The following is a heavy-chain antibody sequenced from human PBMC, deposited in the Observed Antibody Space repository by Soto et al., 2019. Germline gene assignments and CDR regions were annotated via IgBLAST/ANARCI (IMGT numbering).Heavy chain of an antibody. CDR1: GYSISSGYY. CDR3: ARDRYCTSSSCKVFDY. CDR2: IYDSGKT. D-gene: IGHD2-2*01. Sequence: SETLSLTCAVSGYSISSGYYWGWIRQPPGKGLEWIGSIYDSGKTYYNPSLKSRVTISVDTSKNQFSLKLSSVTAADAAMYYCARDRYCTSSSCKVFDYWGQGTLVTVSS. V-gene: IGHV4-38-2*02. J-gene: IGHJ4*02.